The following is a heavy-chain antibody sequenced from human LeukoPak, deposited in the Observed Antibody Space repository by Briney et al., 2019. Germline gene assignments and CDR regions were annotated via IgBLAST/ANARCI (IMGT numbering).Heavy chain of an antibody. CDR1: GFTFSSYE. D-gene: IGHD3-9*01. V-gene: IGHV3-48*03. J-gene: IGHJ6*02. CDR2: ISSSGSTI. CDR3: ARDSVMYYNIFTSRYYYGMDV. Sequence: SGGSLRLSCAASGFTFSSYEMNWVRQAPGKGLEWVSYISSSGSTIYYADSVKGRFTISRDNAKNSLYLQMNSLRAEDTAVYYCARDSVMYYNIFTSRYYYGMDVWGQGTTVTVSS.